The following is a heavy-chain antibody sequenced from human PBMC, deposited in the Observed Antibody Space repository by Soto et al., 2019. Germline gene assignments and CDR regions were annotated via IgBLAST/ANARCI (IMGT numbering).Heavy chain of an antibody. CDR3: AKDLVSDDGSGTYYVHYYGTDV. V-gene: IGHV3-23*01. D-gene: IGHD3-10*01. CDR2: ISDSGDIT. CDR1: GFIFSKYA. J-gene: IGHJ6*02. Sequence: GGSLRLSCAASGFIFSKYAMSWVRQAPGKGLEWVSTISDSGDITYSADSVKGRFTISRDNSKNTLYLQMNSLRAEDTAIYYCAKDLVSDDGSGTYYVHYYGTDVWGQGTTVTVSS.